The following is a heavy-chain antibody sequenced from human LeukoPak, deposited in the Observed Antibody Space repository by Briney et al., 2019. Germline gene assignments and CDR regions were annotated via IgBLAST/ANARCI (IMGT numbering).Heavy chain of an antibody. CDR3: AKDFPARSARGYSSGWYYFDY. V-gene: IGHV3-23*01. D-gene: IGHD6-19*01. CDR1: GFTFSSYA. CDR2: ISGSGGST. Sequence: PGGSLRLSCAASGFTFSSYAMSWVRQAPGKGLEWVSAISGSGGSTYYADSVKGRFTISRDNSKNTLYLQMNGLRAEDTAVYYCAKDFPARSARGYSSGWYYFDYWGQGTLVTVSS. J-gene: IGHJ4*02.